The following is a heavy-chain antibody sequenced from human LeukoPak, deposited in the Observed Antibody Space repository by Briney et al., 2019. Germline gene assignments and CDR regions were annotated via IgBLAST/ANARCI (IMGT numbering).Heavy chain of an antibody. CDR1: GYTFIGYY. CDR2: INPNSGDT. V-gene: IGHV1-2*02. Sequence: ASVKVSCKASGYTFIGYYMHWVRQAPGQGLEWMGWINPNSGDTNYVQKFQGRVTMTRDMSTSTVYMELSSLRSEDTGVYYCARSRYDSSGYYGIIGNWGQGTLVTVSS. J-gene: IGHJ4*02. CDR3: ARSRYDSSGYYGIIGN. D-gene: IGHD3-22*01.